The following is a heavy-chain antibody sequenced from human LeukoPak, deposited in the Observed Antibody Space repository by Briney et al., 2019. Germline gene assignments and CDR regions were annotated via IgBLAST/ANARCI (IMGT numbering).Heavy chain of an antibody. D-gene: IGHD3-10*01. Sequence: GGSLRLSCAASGFTFSSFWMTWVRQAPGKGLEWVASTKQDGSEKYYVDSVEGRFTVSRDNAKNSLYLQMNSLRAEDTAIYYCARGRMVRFYYFDYWGQGTLVTVSS. CDR3: ARGRMVRFYYFDY. V-gene: IGHV3-7*03. J-gene: IGHJ4*02. CDR2: TKQDGSEK. CDR1: GFTFSSFW.